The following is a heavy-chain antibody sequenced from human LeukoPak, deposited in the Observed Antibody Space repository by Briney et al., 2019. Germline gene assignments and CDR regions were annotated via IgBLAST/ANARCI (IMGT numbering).Heavy chain of an antibody. CDR1: GFTLSNNF. J-gene: IGHJ4*01. CDR2: IYDGGYE. Sequence: GGSLRLSCAASGFTLSNNFMSWVRQAPGKGLEWVSVIYDGGYERYSASVKGRFIISRDNSKNTLYLQMNSLRAEDTAVYYCAGTRTGFKVVEYWGQGNL. V-gene: IGHV3-53*01. CDR3: AGTRTGFKVVEY. D-gene: IGHD3/OR15-3a*01.